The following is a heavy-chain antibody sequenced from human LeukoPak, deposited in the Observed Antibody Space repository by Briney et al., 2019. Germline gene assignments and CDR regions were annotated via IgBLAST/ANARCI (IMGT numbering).Heavy chain of an antibody. V-gene: IGHV3-23*01. D-gene: IGHD4-17*01. J-gene: IGHJ4*02. CDR1: GFLFSRYH. Sequence: GGSLRLSCRVSGFLFSRYHMRWVRQARGKGVEWVSDISGSGGSTYYADSVKGRFTISRDNSKNTLYLQMNSLRAEDTAVYYCANNLYVDYTSFDYWGQGTLVTVSS. CDR3: ANNLYVDYTSFDY. CDR2: ISGSGGST.